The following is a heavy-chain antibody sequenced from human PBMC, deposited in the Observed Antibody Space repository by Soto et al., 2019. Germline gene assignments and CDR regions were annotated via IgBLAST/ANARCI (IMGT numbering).Heavy chain of an antibody. V-gene: IGHV2-5*02. Sequence: QITLKESGPTLVKPTQTLTLTCTFSGFSLSTSGVGVGWIRQPPGKALEWLALIYWDDDKRYSPSLKSRLTITKDTSKNQVVLTMTNMDPVDTGTYYCAHGIAAALWNWFDPWGQGTLVTVSS. CDR2: IYWDDDK. CDR1: GFSLSTSGVG. CDR3: AHGIAAALWNWFDP. J-gene: IGHJ5*02. D-gene: IGHD6-13*01.